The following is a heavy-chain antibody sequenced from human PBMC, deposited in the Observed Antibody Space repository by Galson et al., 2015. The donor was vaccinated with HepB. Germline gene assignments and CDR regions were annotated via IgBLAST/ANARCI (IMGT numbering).Heavy chain of an antibody. CDR3: AKDDDSYGYWGFDY. Sequence: SLRLSCAASGFTFSSYSMNWVRQAPGKGLEWVSYISSSSSTIYYADSVKGRFTISRDNAKNSLYLQMNSLRAEDTAVYYWAKDDDSYGYWGFDYWGQGTLVTVSS. D-gene: IGHD5-18*01. V-gene: IGHV3-48*01. CDR2: ISSSSSTI. J-gene: IGHJ4*02. CDR1: GFTFSSYS.